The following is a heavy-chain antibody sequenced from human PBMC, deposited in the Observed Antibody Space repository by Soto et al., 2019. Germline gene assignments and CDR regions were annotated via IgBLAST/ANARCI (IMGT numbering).Heavy chain of an antibody. Sequence: QVQLQESGPGLVKPSETLSLTCTVSGGSMSSYYWSWIRQPPGKGLEWIGYIYYSGSTNYNPSLKSRVTISVVTSKKHFSLELSFVTAADTAVYYSASWGVYCTSTSCFERWFAPCGQGILVTVSS. CDR1: GGSMSSYY. CDR3: ASWGVYCTSTSCFERWFAP. CDR2: IYYSGST. J-gene: IGHJ5*02. D-gene: IGHD2-2*01. V-gene: IGHV4-59*08.